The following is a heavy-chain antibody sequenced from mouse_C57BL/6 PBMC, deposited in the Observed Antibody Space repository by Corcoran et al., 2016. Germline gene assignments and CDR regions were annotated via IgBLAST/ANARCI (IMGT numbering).Heavy chain of an antibody. D-gene: IGHD1-1*01. CDR1: GYTFTTYG. CDR2: INTYSGVP. V-gene: IGHV9-3*01. Sequence: QIQLVQSGPELKKPGETVKISCKASGYTFTTYGMSWVKQAPGKGLKWMGWINTYSGVPTYADDFKGRFAFSLETSASTAYLQINNLKNEDTATYFCARSRGSSWGQGTLVTVSA. CDR3: ARSRGSS. J-gene: IGHJ3*01.